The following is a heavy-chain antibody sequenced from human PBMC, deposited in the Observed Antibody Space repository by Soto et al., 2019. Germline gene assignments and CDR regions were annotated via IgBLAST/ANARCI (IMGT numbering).Heavy chain of an antibody. CDR3: ARGLRTMTARRKGWFDP. CDR2: IIPIFGTA. J-gene: IGHJ5*02. CDR1: GGTFSSYA. V-gene: IGHV1-69*13. Sequence: SVKVSCKASGGTFSSYAISWVRQAPGQGLEWMGGIIPIFGTANYAQKFQGRVTITADEFTITAYMELSSLRSEDTAVYYCARGLRTMTARRKGWFDPWGQGTLVTVSS. D-gene: IGHD3-22*01.